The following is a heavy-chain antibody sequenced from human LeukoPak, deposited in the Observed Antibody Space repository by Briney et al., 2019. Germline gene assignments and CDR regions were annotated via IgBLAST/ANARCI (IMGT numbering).Heavy chain of an antibody. J-gene: IGHJ4*02. CDR2: ITPANAKT. Sequence: GASVKVSCKASGDTFTSYDFYWVRQATGQGLEWMGWITPANAKTGYAQKFQGRLTITRNTSISTVYMELSTLRSEDTAVYYCARGGRPADYWGQGTLVTVSS. CDR3: ARGGRPADY. V-gene: IGHV1-8*01. CDR1: GDTFTSYD.